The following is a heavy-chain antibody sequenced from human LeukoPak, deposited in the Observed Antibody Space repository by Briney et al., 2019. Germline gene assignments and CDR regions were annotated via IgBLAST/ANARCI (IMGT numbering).Heavy chain of an antibody. CDR3: AKKVTITGWFYYFDY. D-gene: IGHD5-24*01. V-gene: IGHV3-53*01. J-gene: IGHJ4*02. Sequence: GGSLRLSCAASGLTLNNAWMSWVRQAPGKGLEWVSLIYSGGSTNYVDSVKGRFTISRDNSKNTLYLQMNNLRAEDTAVYYCAKKVTITGWFYYFDYWGQGTLVIVSS. CDR2: IYSGGST. CDR1: GLTLNNAW.